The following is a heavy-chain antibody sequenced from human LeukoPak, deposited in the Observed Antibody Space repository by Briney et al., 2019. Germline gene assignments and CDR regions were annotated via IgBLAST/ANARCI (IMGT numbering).Heavy chain of an antibody. J-gene: IGHJ4*02. CDR1: GGSISSYY. Sequence: KPSETLSLTCTVSGGSISSYYWSWIRQPPGKGLEWIGYIYYSGSTNYNPSLKSRVTISVDTSKNQFSLKLSSVTAADTAVYYCARDVPFSGYDERGDYWGQGTLVTVSS. V-gene: IGHV4-59*01. CDR3: ARDVPFSGYDERGDY. CDR2: IYYSGST. D-gene: IGHD5-12*01.